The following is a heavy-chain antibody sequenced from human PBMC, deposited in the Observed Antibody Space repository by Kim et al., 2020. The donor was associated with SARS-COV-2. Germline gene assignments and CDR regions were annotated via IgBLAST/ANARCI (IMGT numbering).Heavy chain of an antibody. CDR2: IRSRPNGGTT. CDR1: GFTFDDYP. Sequence: GGSLRLSCTASGFTFDDYPVNWVRQAPGKGLQWVGFIRSRPNGGTTEYAASVKGRFSISRDDSKSIAYLQMNSLKIEDTAVYYCTRPDFWNGYPSDYWGQGTQVTVSS. V-gene: IGHV3-49*04. J-gene: IGHJ4*02. D-gene: IGHD3-3*01. CDR3: TRPDFWNGYPSDY.